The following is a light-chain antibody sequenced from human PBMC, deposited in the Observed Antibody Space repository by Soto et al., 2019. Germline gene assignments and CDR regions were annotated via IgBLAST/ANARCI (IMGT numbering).Light chain of an antibody. Sequence: EIVWTQSPGTLSLSPGERATLSCRASQSVDSNLAWYQQKPGQAPRLLIYGASTRATGISARFSGSGSGTEFTLTISSLQSEDFGVYYRQQYNNWWTFGQGTKVEIK. CDR2: GAS. V-gene: IGKV3-15*01. CDR3: QQYNNWWT. J-gene: IGKJ1*01. CDR1: QSVDSN.